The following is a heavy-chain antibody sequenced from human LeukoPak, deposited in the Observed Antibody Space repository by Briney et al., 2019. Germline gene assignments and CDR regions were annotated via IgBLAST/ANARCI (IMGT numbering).Heavy chain of an antibody. J-gene: IGHJ6*03. CDR1: GGSFSGYY. V-gene: IGHV4-34*01. Sequence: KASETLSPTCAVYGGSFSGYYWSWIRQPPGKGLEWIGEINHSGSTNYNPSLKSRVTISVDTSKNQFSLTLSSVTAADTAVYYCARSKPIAARYYYMDVWGKGTTVTVSS. D-gene: IGHD6-6*01. CDR2: INHSGST. CDR3: ARSKPIAARYYYMDV.